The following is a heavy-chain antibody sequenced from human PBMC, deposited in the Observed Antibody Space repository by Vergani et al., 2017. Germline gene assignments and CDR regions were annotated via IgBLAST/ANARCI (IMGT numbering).Heavy chain of an antibody. CDR1: GFTFSSYA. CDR2: ISYDGSNK. V-gene: IGHV3-30-3*01. D-gene: IGHD3-22*01. J-gene: IGHJ4*02. CDR3: ARASSGYYYETYYFDY. Sequence: QVQLVESGGGVVQPGRSLRLSCAASGFTFSSYAMHWVRQAPGKGLEWVAVISYDGSNKYYADSGKGRFTSSRDNSKNTLYLQMNSLRAEDTAVYYCARASSGYYYETYYFDYWGQGTLVTVSS.